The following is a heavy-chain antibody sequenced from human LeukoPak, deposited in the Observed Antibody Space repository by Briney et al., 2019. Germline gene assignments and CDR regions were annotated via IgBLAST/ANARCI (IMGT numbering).Heavy chain of an antibody. V-gene: IGHV3-30-3*01. CDR2: ISYDGSNK. CDR1: GFTFSGYP. J-gene: IGHJ4*02. Sequence: GESLRLSCAASGFTFSGYPIHWVHQAPGKGLEWVAVISYDGSNKYYADSVKGRFTISRDNSKNTLYLQMNSLRAEDTAVYYCARTTDSSGYYFDYWGQGTLVTVSS. CDR3: ARTTDSSGYYFDY. D-gene: IGHD3-22*01.